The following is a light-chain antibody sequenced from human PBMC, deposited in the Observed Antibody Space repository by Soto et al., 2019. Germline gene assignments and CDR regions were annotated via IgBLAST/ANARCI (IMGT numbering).Light chain of an antibody. J-gene: IGKJ1*01. Sequence: EIVLTQSPGTLSLSPGERATLSCRASQSVSVHLAWYQQKPGQAPRLLIYDASNRATGIPARFSGSGSGTDFPLPIRSRAREVFAFYPCGRRPPWPGPCGQGRKGKIK. CDR1: QSVSVH. V-gene: IGKV3-11*01. CDR2: DAS. CDR3: GRRPPWPGP.